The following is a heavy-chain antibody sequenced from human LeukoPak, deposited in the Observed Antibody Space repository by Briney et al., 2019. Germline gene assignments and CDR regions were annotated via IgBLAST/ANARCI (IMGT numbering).Heavy chain of an antibody. Sequence: SETLSLTCTVYGGSFSGSYWTWIRQPPGKGLEWIGEINHSEKTNYNPSPKSRVTISVDKSKNQFSLKVSSVTAADTAVYHCARSNWKYYFDFWGQGTLVTVSS. D-gene: IGHD1-1*01. CDR3: ARSNWKYYFDF. J-gene: IGHJ4*02. V-gene: IGHV4-34*01. CDR2: INHSEKT. CDR1: GGSFSGSY.